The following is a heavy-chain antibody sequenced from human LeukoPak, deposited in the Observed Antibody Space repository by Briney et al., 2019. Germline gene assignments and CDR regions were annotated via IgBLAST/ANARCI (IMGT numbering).Heavy chain of an antibody. CDR2: INHSGST. V-gene: IGHV4-34*01. CDR1: GGSFSGYY. D-gene: IGHD4-17*01. J-gene: IGHJ3*02. Sequence: SETLSLTCAVYGGSFSGYYWSWIRQPPGKGLEWIGEINHSGSTNYNPSLKSRVTLSVDTSKNQFSLKLSSVTAADTAVYYCARGLKTVTDAFDIWGQGTMVTVSS. CDR3: ARGLKTVTDAFDI.